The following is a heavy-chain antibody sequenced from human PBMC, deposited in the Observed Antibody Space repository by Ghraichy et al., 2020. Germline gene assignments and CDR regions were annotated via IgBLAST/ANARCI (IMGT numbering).Heavy chain of an antibody. V-gene: IGHV4-59*01. CDR2: IFYTGSA. CDR1: GGSISPYY. D-gene: IGHD7-27*01. CDR3: GRGERLGIDY. Sequence: SETLSLTCTVSGGSISPYYWSWIRQPPGKGLEWIGYIFYTGSANYNPSLKNRVTLSIDTSKNQFSLTLTSVSAADTAVYYCGRGERLGIDYWGQGTLLTVSS. J-gene: IGHJ4*01.